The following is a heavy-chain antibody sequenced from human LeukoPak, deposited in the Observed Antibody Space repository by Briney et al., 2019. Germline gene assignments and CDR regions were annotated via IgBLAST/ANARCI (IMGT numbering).Heavy chain of an antibody. CDR2: IYYSGST. CDR1: GGSISSYY. D-gene: IGHD6-13*01. V-gene: IGHV4-59*01. J-gene: IGHJ5*02. CDR3: ARDGPRSSWYSGWFDP. Sequence: SETLSLTCTVSGGSISSYYWSWIRQPPGKGLEWIGYIYYSGSTNYNPSLKSRVTISVDTSKNQFSLKLSSVTAADTAVCYCARDGPRSSWYSGWFDPWGQGTLVTVSS.